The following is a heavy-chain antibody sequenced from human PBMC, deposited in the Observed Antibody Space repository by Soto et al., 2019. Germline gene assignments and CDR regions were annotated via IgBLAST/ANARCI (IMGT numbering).Heavy chain of an antibody. V-gene: IGHV4-59*01. J-gene: IGHJ4*02. CDR3: ASYNFGVFFDY. CDR2: VYYSGST. CDR1: GGSISNYY. D-gene: IGHD3-3*01. Sequence: SETRSLTCSVSGGSISNYYWSWIRQPPGKGLEWIGYVYYSGSTNYNPSLKSRVTISVDTSKKQFSLKLSSVTAADTAVYYCASYNFGVFFDYWGQGTLVTVSS.